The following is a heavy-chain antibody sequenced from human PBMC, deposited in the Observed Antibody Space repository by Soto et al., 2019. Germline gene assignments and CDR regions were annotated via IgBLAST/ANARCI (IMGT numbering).Heavy chain of an antibody. CDR1: GFIFRNAW. V-gene: IGHV3-15*01. CDR3: TSEKGWRQSPLDS. CDR2: IKSKSSGGTT. Sequence: PGGSLRLSCAASGFIFRNAWMSWVRQAPGKGLEWVGRIKSKSSGGTTDDAAPVEGRVAITRDDSKSILYLQMTSLTIEDAAVYFCTSEKGWRQSPLDSWGQGALVTVSS. D-gene: IGHD4-4*01. J-gene: IGHJ5*01.